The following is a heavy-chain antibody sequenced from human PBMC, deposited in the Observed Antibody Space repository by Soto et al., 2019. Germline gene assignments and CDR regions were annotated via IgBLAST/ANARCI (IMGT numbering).Heavy chain of an antibody. D-gene: IGHD4-17*01. CDR1: GFTFSSYS. V-gene: IGHV3-21*01. CDR3: ARITVTTVEYFQH. CDR2: ISSSSSYI. J-gene: IGHJ1*01. Sequence: EVQLVESGGGLVKPGGSLRLSCAASGFTFSSYSMNWVRQAPGKGLEWVSSISSSSSYIYYADSVKGRFTISRDNAKNSLYLQMNSLRAEDTAVYYCARITVTTVEYFQHWGQGTLVTVSS.